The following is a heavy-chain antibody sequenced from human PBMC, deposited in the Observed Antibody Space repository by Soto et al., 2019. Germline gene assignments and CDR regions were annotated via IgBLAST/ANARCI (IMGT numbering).Heavy chain of an antibody. Sequence: ASVKVSCKASGYTFTSYAMHWVRQAPGQRLEWMGWINAGNGNTKYSQKFQGRVTITRDTSASTAYMELSSLRSEDTTVYYCARDGATGAARVGSYYYYYMDVWGKGTTVTVSS. D-gene: IGHD6-6*01. V-gene: IGHV1-3*01. CDR3: ARDGATGAARVGSYYYYYMDV. CDR2: INAGNGNT. CDR1: GYTFTSYA. J-gene: IGHJ6*03.